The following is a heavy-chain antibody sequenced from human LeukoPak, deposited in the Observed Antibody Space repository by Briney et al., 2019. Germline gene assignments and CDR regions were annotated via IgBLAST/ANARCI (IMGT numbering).Heavy chain of an antibody. J-gene: IGHJ4*02. CDR3: ARDKVDSGSSWDYFDY. CDR1: GGSMSSYF. D-gene: IGHD1-26*01. Sequence: SETLSLTCTVSGGSMSSYFWSWIRQPPGKGLEWTGYIYYSGSTNYNPSLKSRVTISVDTSKKQFSLKLSSVTAADTAVYYCARDKVDSGSSWDYFDYWGQGTLVTVSS. V-gene: IGHV4-59*01. CDR2: IYYSGST.